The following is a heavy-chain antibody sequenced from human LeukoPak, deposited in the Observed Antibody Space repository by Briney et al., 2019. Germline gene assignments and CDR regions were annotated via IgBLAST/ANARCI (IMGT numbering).Heavy chain of an antibody. CDR3: ARHGGTLDYFDY. D-gene: IGHD1-26*01. CDR2: ISDGGAT. Sequence: PSETLSLTCTVSGGSIINNYCSWIRQPPGKGLEWIGYISDGGATSYNPSLKGRVTISVDSPKNRFSLRLTSLTAVDTALYYCARHGGTLDYFDYWGPGSLATVSS. V-gene: IGHV4-59*08. CDR1: GGSIINNY. J-gene: IGHJ4*02.